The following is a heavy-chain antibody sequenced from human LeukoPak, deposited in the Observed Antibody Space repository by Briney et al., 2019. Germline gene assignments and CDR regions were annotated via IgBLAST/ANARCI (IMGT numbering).Heavy chain of an antibody. CDR2: ISSSGSSI. V-gene: IGHV3-11*01. Sequence: PGGSLRPSCAASGFTFSDYYMSWIRQAPGKGLEWLSYISSSGSSIYYADSVKGRFTISRDNAKNSLYLQMDSLRAEDTAVYYCARDPVYCSGGSCFYYFDYWGQGTLVTVSS. D-gene: IGHD2-15*01. CDR3: ARDPVYCSGGSCFYYFDY. J-gene: IGHJ4*02. CDR1: GFTFSDYY.